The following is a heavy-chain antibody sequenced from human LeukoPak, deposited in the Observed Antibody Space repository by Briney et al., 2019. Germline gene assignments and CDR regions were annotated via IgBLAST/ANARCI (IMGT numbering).Heavy chain of an antibody. Sequence: GGSLRLSCVASGFTFSSYWMHWVRQDPRKGPVWVSRISGDGRNINYADSVRGRFTISRDNAKNTLYLQMNTLRVEDTAVYYCANGGTYSSGPWGQGTLVTVSS. CDR2: ISGDGRNI. CDR3: ANGGTYSSGP. J-gene: IGHJ5*02. V-gene: IGHV3-74*01. D-gene: IGHD3-22*01. CDR1: GFTFSSYW.